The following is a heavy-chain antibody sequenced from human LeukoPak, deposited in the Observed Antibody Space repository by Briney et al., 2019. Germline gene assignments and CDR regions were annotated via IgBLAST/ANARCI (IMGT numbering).Heavy chain of an antibody. CDR2: IYHSGSP. CDR3: ARATLEMATSHFDY. Sequence: SETLSLTCVVSGYSIYSSYYWGWIRQPPGKGLEWIGSIYHSGSPYYNPSLKSRVTISVDTSKNQFSLKLTSMTAADTAVYYCARATLEMATSHFDYWGQGTPVTVSS. D-gene: IGHD5-24*01. J-gene: IGHJ4*02. V-gene: IGHV4-38-2*01. CDR1: GYSIYSSYY.